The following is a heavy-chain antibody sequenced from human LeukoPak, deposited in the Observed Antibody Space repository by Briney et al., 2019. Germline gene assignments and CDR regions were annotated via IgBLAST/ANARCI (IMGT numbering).Heavy chain of an antibody. Sequence: GGSLRLSCAASGFTFSSYGMHWVRQAPGKGLEWVAFIQYDGNNKYYADSVKGRFTISRDNSKNTLYLQMNSLRAEDTAVYYCATPGPGWLQLGYWGQGTLVTVSS. V-gene: IGHV3-30*02. CDR1: GFTFSSYG. CDR2: IQYDGNNK. CDR3: ATPGPGWLQLGY. J-gene: IGHJ4*02. D-gene: IGHD5-24*01.